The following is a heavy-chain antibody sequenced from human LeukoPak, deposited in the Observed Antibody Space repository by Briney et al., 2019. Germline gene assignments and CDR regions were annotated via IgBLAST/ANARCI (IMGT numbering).Heavy chain of an antibody. CDR1: GFTFSTYW. D-gene: IGHD3-16*01. CDR2: IKKAGTEK. V-gene: IGHV3-7*01. Sequence: GGSLRLSCAASGFTFSTYWMSWVRQAPGKGLEWVANIKKAGTEKYYVDSVKGRFTVSRDNAKNTLYLQMNSLRAEDKAVDYCARYRGSGGRRLDDWGQGTLVTVSS. J-gene: IGHJ4*02. CDR3: ARYRGSGGRRLDD.